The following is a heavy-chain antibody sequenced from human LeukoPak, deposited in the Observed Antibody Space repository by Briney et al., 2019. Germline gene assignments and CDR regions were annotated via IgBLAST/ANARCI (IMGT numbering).Heavy chain of an antibody. CDR3: ARHRGSYGDYLFLDF. J-gene: IGHJ4*02. CDR1: GFTFSGYA. V-gene: IGHV3-23*01. Sequence: PGGSLRLSCAASGFTFSGYAMSWVRQAPGKGLEWVSVISGSGGGTYYADSVKGRFTISGDISKNTLYLQMNSLRAEDTAMYYCARHRGSYGDYLFLDFWGQGALVTVSS. CDR2: ISGSGGGT. D-gene: IGHD4-17*01.